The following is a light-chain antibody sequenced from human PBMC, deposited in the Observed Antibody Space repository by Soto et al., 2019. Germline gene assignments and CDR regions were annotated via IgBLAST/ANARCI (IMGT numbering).Light chain of an antibody. V-gene: IGKV3-20*01. CDR2: GVS. Sequence: EIVLTQSPGTLSLSPGGRATLSCRASQTVSSTYLAWYQQKPGQAPRLLIYGVSNRATGIPDRFSGSGSGTDFTLTISRLEPEDFALYYCQQYHTSPLTFGQGTKVDIK. CDR3: QQYHTSPLT. CDR1: QTVSSTY. J-gene: IGKJ1*01.